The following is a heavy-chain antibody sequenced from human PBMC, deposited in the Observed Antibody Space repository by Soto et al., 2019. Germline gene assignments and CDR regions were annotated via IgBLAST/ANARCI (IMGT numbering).Heavy chain of an antibody. Sequence: PGGSLRLSCSASGFTFSSYDIHWVRQAPGKGLEYVSSISSDGSTYYAVSVKGRFTISRDNSRNTLYLRLSSLRAEDTAVYYCVEPPGYYSSSTAYYYAWAQGTLGNFSS. J-gene: IGHJ5*02. CDR1: GFTFSSYD. D-gene: IGHD3-22*01. CDR3: VEPPGYYSSSTAYYYA. CDR2: ISSDGST. V-gene: IGHV3-64D*06.